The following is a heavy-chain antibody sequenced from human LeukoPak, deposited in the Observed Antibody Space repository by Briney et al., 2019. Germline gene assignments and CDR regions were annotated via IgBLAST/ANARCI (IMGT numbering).Heavy chain of an antibody. J-gene: IGHJ4*02. D-gene: IGHD5-18*01. CDR3: ARDTPRGYSYGPGDY. Sequence: SQTLSLTCTVSGGSINSAYYYWNWIRQRPGKGLEWIGNIYYSGSTYYNPSLKSRVSISLDTSQNQCSLKITSVTAADTAVYYCARDTPRGYSYGPGDYWGQGTLVTVSS. V-gene: IGHV4-31*03. CDR1: GGSINSAYYY. CDR2: IYYSGST.